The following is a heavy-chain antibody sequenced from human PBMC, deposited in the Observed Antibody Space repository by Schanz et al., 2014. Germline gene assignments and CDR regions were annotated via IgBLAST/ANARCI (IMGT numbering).Heavy chain of an antibody. CDR1: GYTFTSYG. Sequence: QVQLVESGSELKKPGASVKVSCKASGYTFTSYGVSWVRQAPGQGLEWMGWISTYTGNTNYAQRLQDRVTMTTDTSTSTVYMELRSLTSDDSAVYYCARDRDQWDGNYLDYWGQGTLVTVSS. V-gene: IGHV1-18*04. CDR3: ARDRDQWDGNYLDY. CDR2: ISTYTGNT. J-gene: IGHJ4*02. D-gene: IGHD1-26*01.